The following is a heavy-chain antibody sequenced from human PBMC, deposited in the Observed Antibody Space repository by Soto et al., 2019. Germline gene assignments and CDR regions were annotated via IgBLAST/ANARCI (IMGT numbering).Heavy chain of an antibody. CDR1: GGPIRSGGYY. D-gene: IGHD5-12*01. Sequence: SETLSLTCTVSGGPIRSGGYYWSWIRQHQGKGLEWXXYXXYXGXXXYXXSLKSRVTISVDTSKNQFCLKLSSVTAADTAVYYCARVMATTASLDYWGQGTLVTVSS. V-gene: IGHV4-31*03. J-gene: IGHJ4*02. CDR2: XXYXGXX. CDR3: ARVMATTASLDY.